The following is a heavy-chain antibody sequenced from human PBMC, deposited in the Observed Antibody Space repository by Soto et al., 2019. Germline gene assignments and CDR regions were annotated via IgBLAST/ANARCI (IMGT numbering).Heavy chain of an antibody. CDR1: ADTFSSSA. V-gene: IGHV1-69*13. CDR2: IIPFFHAA. CDR3: AGDLISNYHYYGMDV. Sequence: SVKVSCKASADTFSSSAFSWVRQAPGQGLEWMGGIIPFFHAANYAQRFQGRVTITADESTSTVYMELSSLRSEDTALYYCAGDLISNYHYYGMDVWGQGTTVTVSS. J-gene: IGHJ6*02.